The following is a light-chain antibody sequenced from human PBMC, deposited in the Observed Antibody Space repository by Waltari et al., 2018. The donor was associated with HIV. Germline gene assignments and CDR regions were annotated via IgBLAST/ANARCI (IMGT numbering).Light chain of an antibody. V-gene: IGLV1-51*01. CDR1: SPNIGSNR. CDR2: DNT. Sequence: QSVLTQPPSVSAAPGQKVTISCSGSSPNIGSNRVFWYQQLPGTAPKLLIYDNTKRPSGIPDRCSGSKAGTLATLGITGLQTGDEADYYCGTWDSSLSAVLFGGGTKLTVL. CDR3: GTWDSSLSAVL. J-gene: IGLJ2*01.